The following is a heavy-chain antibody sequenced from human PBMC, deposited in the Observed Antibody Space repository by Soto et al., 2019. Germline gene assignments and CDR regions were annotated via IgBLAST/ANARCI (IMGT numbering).Heavy chain of an antibody. CDR3: ARGRRVYSMGWFDP. CDR1: GYTFTSYA. Sequence: QVQLVQSGAEVKKPGASVKVSCKASGYTFTSYAVNWVRQAPGQRLEWMGWINAGNGNTKYSQKFQGRVTMTRDTSESTGFRDVDRLRSEGTGVYYCARGRRVYSMGWFDPWGQGTLVTVSS. D-gene: IGHD2-8*01. J-gene: IGHJ5*02. CDR2: INAGNGNT. V-gene: IGHV1-3*01.